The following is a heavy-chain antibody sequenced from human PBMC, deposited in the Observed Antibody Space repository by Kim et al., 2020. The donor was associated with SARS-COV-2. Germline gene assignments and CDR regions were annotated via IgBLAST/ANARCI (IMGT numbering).Heavy chain of an antibody. V-gene: IGHV3-74*01. J-gene: IGHJ4*02. D-gene: IGHD3-22*01. CDR1: GFTFSSYW. Sequence: VGSLRLSCAASGFTFSSYWMHWVRQAPGKGLVWVSRINSDGSSTSYADSVKGRFTISRDNAKNTLYLQMNSLRAEDTAVYYCASDYYYDSSGFDYWGQGTLVTVSS. CDR3: ASDYYYDSSGFDY. CDR2: INSDGSST.